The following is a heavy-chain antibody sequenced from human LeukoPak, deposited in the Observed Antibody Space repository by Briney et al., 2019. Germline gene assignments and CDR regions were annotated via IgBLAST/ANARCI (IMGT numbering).Heavy chain of an antibody. CDR3: ARDITMLRGDAFDI. J-gene: IGHJ3*02. D-gene: IGHD3-10*01. Sequence: PSQTLSLTCTVSGGSNSSGGYYWSWIRQHPGKGLEWIGYIYYSGTTYYNPSLKSRITISLDTSKNQVSLKLSSVTAADTAVYYCARDITMLRGDAFDIWGQGTMVTVSS. V-gene: IGHV4-31*03. CDR1: GGSNSSGGYY. CDR2: IYYSGTT.